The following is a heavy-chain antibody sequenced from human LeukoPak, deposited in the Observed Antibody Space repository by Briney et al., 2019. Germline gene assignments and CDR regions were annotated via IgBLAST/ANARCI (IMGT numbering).Heavy chain of an antibody. D-gene: IGHD1-26*01. CDR1: GFTFSSYA. J-gene: IGHJ4*02. CDR3: AREDSGSYSYYFDY. CDR2: ISSNGGST. V-gene: IGHV3-64*01. Sequence: QAGGSLRLSCAASGFTFSSYAMHWVRQAPGKGLEYVSAISSNGGSTYYANSVKGRFTISRDNSKNALYLQMGSLRAEDMAMYYCAREDSGSYSYYFDYWGQGTLVTVSS.